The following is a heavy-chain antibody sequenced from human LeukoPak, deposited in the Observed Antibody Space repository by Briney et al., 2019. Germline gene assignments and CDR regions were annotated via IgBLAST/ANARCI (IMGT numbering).Heavy chain of an antibody. D-gene: IGHD4-11*01. CDR2: IKQDGSEK. Sequence: GGSLRLPCAASGFTFSSYWMSWVRQAPGKGLEWVANIKQDGSEKYYVDSVKGRFTISRDNAKNSLYLQMDSLRAEDTAVYYCARDNDYSYYFDYWGQGTLVTVSS. V-gene: IGHV3-7*01. J-gene: IGHJ4*02. CDR1: GFTFSSYW. CDR3: ARDNDYSYYFDY.